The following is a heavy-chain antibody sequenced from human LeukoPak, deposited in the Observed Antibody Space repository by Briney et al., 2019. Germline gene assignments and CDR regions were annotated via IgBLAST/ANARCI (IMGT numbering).Heavy chain of an antibody. V-gene: IGHV3-30*03. CDR1: GFTFSSYG. D-gene: IGHD2-2*01. J-gene: IGHJ5*02. CDR3: ARDHQLQNGNWFDP. Sequence: GRSLRLSCAASGFTFSSYGMHWVRQAPGKGLEWVAAISYDGSNKYYADSVKGRFSVSRDNSKNTLYLQMNSPRPEDTAVYYCARDHQLQNGNWFDPWGEGTLVTVSS. CDR2: ISYDGSNK.